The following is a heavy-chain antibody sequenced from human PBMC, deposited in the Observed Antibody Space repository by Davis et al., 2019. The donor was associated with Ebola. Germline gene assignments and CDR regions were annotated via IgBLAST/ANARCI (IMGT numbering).Heavy chain of an antibody. CDR2: ISSSSSYI. CDR1: GFTFSSYS. J-gene: IGHJ6*02. D-gene: IGHD2-15*01. CDR3: ARDREDIYYYYYGMDV. V-gene: IGHV3-21*01. Sequence: GESLKISCAASGFTFSSYSMNWVRQAPGKGLEWVSSISSSSSYIYYADSVKGRFTISRDNAKNLLYLQMNSLRAEDTAVYYCARDREDIYYYYYGMDVWGQGTTVTVSS.